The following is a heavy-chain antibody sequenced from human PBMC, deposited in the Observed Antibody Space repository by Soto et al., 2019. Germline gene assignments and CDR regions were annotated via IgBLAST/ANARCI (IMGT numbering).Heavy chain of an antibody. D-gene: IGHD6-13*01. CDR3: ARERRGYSRTSSYYYFDS. CDR1: GYTFTGYY. CDR2: INPNSGGP. Sequence: QVQLVQSGAEVKKPGASVKVSCKASGYTFTGYYMHWVRQAPGQGLEWMGWINPNSGGPNYAQKFQGWVTMTRDTSISTAYMELSRLRSDDTAVYYCARERRGYSRTSSYYYFDSWGQGTLVTVSS. V-gene: IGHV1-2*04. J-gene: IGHJ4*02.